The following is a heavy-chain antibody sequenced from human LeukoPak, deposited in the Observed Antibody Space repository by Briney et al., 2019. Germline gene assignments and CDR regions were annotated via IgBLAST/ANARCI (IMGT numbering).Heavy chain of an antibody. CDR2: INTDGSRT. CDR3: ARVRQGEWYFDL. Sequence: GGSLRLSCAASGFTFSNYWMHWVRQAPGKGLVWVSRINTDGSRTSYVDSVKGRFTISRDNAENTLYLQMDSLRAEGTAVYYCARVRQGEWYFDLWGRGTLVTVSS. CDR1: GFTFSNYW. D-gene: IGHD1-26*01. V-gene: IGHV3-74*01. J-gene: IGHJ2*01.